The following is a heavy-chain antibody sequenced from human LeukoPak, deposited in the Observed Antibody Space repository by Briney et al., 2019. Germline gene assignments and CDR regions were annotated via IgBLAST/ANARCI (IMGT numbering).Heavy chain of an antibody. J-gene: IGHJ6*02. CDR2: IWYDGSNK. D-gene: IGHD4-23*01. CDR1: GLTFSSYG. CDR3: ARDVDYGGNSGFSYYYGMDV. Sequence: PGGSLRLSCAASGLTFSSYGMHWVRQAPGKGLEWVAVIWYDGSNKYYADSVKGRFTISRDNSKNTLYLQMNSLRAEDTAVYYCARDVDYGGNSGFSYYYGMDVWGQGTTVTVSS. V-gene: IGHV3-33*01.